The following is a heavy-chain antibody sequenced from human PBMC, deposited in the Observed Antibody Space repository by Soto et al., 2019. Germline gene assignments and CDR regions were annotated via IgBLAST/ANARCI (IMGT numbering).Heavy chain of an antibody. D-gene: IGHD3-10*01. CDR3: SIDQGTYYYAPV. CDR2: ISYDGSNK. J-gene: IGHJ4*02. Sequence: QVQLVESGGGVVQPGRSLRLSCAASGFTFSSYGMHWVRQAPGKGLEWVAVISYDGSNKYYADSVKGRFTISRDNSKNTMYQQINSLRAEDTAVYYCSIDQGTYYYAPVWGQGTLVTVSA. V-gene: IGHV3-30*03. CDR1: GFTFSSYG.